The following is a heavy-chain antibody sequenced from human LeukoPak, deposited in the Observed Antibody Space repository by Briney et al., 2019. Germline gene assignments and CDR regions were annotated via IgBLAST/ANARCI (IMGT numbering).Heavy chain of an antibody. CDR2: VNPNSGNT. Sequence: GASVKVSCKASGYRFSSYDINWVRQATGQGLEWMAYVNPNSGNTVFAQNFRDRLTITRSTSMSTAYMELTSLRSQDTAVYYCARADSPGASFHYWGQGTLVTVSS. D-gene: IGHD1-26*01. CDR3: ARADSPGASFHY. CDR1: GYRFSSYD. J-gene: IGHJ4*02. V-gene: IGHV1-8*03.